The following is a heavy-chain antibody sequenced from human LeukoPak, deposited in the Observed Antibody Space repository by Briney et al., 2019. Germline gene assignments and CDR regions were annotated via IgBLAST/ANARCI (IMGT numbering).Heavy chain of an antibody. CDR3: ARGGGDGYNHFDY. CDR1: GFTVSSNY. Sequence: PWGSLRLSCAASGFTVSSNYMSWVRQAPGKGLEWVSVIYSGGNTYYADSVKGRFTISRDNSKNTLYLQMNSLRAEDTAVYYCARGGGDGYNHFDYWGQGTLVTVSS. V-gene: IGHV3-53*01. J-gene: IGHJ4*02. CDR2: IYSGGNT. D-gene: IGHD5-24*01.